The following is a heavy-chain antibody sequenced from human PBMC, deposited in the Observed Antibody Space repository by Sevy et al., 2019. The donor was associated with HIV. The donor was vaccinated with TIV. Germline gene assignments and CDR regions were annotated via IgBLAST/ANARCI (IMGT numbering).Heavy chain of an antibody. V-gene: IGHV4-59*01. CDR3: ARIHGFFRYFDY. CDR2: IYYSGST. J-gene: IGHJ4*02. CDR1: GGSISSYY. D-gene: IGHD3-3*01. Sequence: SETLSLTCTVSGGSISSYYWSWIRQPPGKGLEWIGYIYYSGSTNYNPSLKSGVTISVDTSKNQFSLKLSSVTAADTAVYYCARIHGFFRYFDYWGQGTLVTVSS.